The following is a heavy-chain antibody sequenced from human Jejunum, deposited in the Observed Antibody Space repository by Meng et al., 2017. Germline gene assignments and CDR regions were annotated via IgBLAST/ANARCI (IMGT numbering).Heavy chain of an antibody. V-gene: IGHV3-21*01. CDR3: ARDGLRRGYYDNSGYPYYFDS. CDR1: GFTFRSYI. CDR2: ISGSSTYK. Sequence: GESLKISCAAPGFTFRSYIMNWVRQAPGTGLEWVSSISGSSTYKYYTDSVKGRFTISRDNVKNTLYLEMSSLRAEDTAVYYCARDGLRRGYYDNSGYPYYFDSWGQGVLVTVSS. D-gene: IGHD3-22*01. J-gene: IGHJ4*02.